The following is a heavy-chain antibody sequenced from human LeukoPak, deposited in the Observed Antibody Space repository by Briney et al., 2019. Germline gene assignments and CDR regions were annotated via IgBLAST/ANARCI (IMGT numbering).Heavy chain of an antibody. V-gene: IGHV3-7*05. CDR2: IKPDGSEK. J-gene: IGHJ4*02. CDR1: GITFSGNW. CDR3: ARGRDWSIDY. D-gene: IGHD3/OR15-3a*01. Sequence: GGSLILSCADSGITFSGNWMSWVRQAPGKGLEWVAHIKPDGSEKYYVDSVRGRFTISRDNAENSLYLEMNSLRAEDTAVYYCARGRDWSIDYWGQGTLVTVSS.